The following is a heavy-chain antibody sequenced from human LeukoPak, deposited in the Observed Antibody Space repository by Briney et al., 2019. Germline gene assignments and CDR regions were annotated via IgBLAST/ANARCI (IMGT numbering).Heavy chain of an antibody. CDR1: GGSISSYY. Sequence: SETLSLTCTVSGGSISSYYWSWIRQPPGKGLEWIGYIYYSGSTNHNPSLKSRVTISVDTSKNQFSLKLSSVTAADTAVYYCAREADYYDSSGYFDYWGQGTLVTVSS. J-gene: IGHJ4*02. D-gene: IGHD3-22*01. V-gene: IGHV4-59*01. CDR3: AREADYYDSSGYFDY. CDR2: IYYSGST.